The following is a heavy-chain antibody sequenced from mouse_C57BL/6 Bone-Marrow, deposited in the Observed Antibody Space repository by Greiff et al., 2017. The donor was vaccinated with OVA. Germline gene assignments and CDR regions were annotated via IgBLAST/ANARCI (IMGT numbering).Heavy chain of an antibody. CDR3: TRSPYDSGYFDV. J-gene: IGHJ1*03. V-gene: IGHV1-15*01. Sequence: VQLQQSGAELVRPGASVTLSCKASGYSFTDYEMHWVKQTPVHGLEWIGAIDPETGGTAYNQKFKGKAILTADKSSSTAYMELRSLTSEDSAVYYCTRSPYDSGYFDVWGTGTTVTVSS. CDR2: IDPETGGT. D-gene: IGHD2-4*01. CDR1: GYSFTDYE.